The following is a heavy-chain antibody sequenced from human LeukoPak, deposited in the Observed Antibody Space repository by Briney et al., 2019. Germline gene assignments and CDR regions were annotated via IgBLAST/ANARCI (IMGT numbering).Heavy chain of an antibody. D-gene: IGHD6-13*01. CDR2: ISSSGSTI. V-gene: IGHV3-11*01. J-gene: IGHJ4*02. Sequence: SPGGSLRLSCAASGFTFSDYYMSWLRQAPGKGLEWVSYISSSGSTIYYADSVKGRFTISRDNAKNSLYLQMNSLRAEDTAVYYCSTSYSSSWPLDYWGQGTLVTVSS. CDR1: GFTFSDYY. CDR3: STSYSSSWPLDY.